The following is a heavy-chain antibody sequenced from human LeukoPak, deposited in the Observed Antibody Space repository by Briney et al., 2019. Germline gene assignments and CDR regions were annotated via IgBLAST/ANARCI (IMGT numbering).Heavy chain of an antibody. CDR2: INHSGST. Sequence: SETLSLTCTVSGGSISSSSYYWSWIRQPPGKGLEWIGEINHSGSTNYNPSLKSRVTISVDTSKNQFSLKLSSVTAADTAVYYCARHLVTMVRGVIITDGPTDWGQGTLVTVSS. V-gene: IGHV4-39*01. CDR3: ARHLVTMVRGVIITDGPTD. J-gene: IGHJ4*02. D-gene: IGHD3-10*01. CDR1: GGSISSSSYY.